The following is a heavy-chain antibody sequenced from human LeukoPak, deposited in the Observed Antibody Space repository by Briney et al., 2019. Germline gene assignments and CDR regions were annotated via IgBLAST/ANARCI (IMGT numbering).Heavy chain of an antibody. V-gene: IGHV4-39*07. Sequence: PSETLSLTCTVSGGSISSSSYYWGWIRQPPGKGLEWIGSIYHSGSTYYNPSLKSRVTISVDTSKNQFSLKLSSVTAADTAVYYCARVWNSGSYPYYFDYWGQGTLVTVSS. CDR1: GGSISSSSYY. CDR2: IYHSGST. CDR3: ARVWNSGSYPYYFDY. J-gene: IGHJ4*02. D-gene: IGHD1-26*01.